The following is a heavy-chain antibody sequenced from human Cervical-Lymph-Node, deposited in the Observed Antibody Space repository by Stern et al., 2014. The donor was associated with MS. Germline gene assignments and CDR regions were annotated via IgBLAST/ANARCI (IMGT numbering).Heavy chain of an antibody. CDR2: VIPFVGTS. J-gene: IGHJ5*02. Sequence: QVQLVESGAEVKKPGSSVKVSCKSSGGISWVRQAPGQGLEWMGGVIPFVGTSYYAQKFQGRVTITADTSANTTYVHLSRLTSADAAVYYCARGTGDNWFGPWGQGTLVTVSS. CDR1: GG. V-gene: IGHV1-69*06. CDR3: ARGTGDNWFGP. D-gene: IGHD3/OR15-3a*01.